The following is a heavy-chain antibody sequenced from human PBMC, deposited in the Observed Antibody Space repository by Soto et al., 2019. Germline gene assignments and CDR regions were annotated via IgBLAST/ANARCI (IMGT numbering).Heavy chain of an antibody. CDR1: GYTFTSYG. CDR2: ISAYNGNT. J-gene: IGHJ6*02. V-gene: IGHV1-18*04. Sequence: ASVKVSCKASGYTFTSYGISWVRQAPGHGLEWMGWISAYNGNTNYAQKLQGRVTMTTDTSTSTAYMQLRSLRSDDTAVYYYARMGTRRIRYSGSDYVSYYYNCMDVWGQGTTVTVSS. D-gene: IGHD1-26*01. CDR3: ARMGTRRIRYSGSDYVSYYYNCMDV.